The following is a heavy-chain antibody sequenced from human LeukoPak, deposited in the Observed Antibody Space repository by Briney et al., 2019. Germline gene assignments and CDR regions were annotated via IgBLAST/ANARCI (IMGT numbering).Heavy chain of an antibody. J-gene: IGHJ2*01. CDR3: ARALPPDYDSSGRDPVGYFDL. V-gene: IGHV1-18*01. CDR1: GYTFTSYG. Sequence: ASVKVSCKASGYTFTSYGISWVRQAPGQGLEWMGWISAYNGNTNYAQKLQGRVTMTTDTSTSTAYMELRSLRSDDTAVYYCARALPPDYDSSGRDPVGYFDLWGRGTLVTVSS. CDR2: ISAYNGNT. D-gene: IGHD3-22*01.